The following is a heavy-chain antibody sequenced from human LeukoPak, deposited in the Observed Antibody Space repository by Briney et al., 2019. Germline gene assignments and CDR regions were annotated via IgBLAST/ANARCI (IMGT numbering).Heavy chain of an antibody. Sequence: GASVKVSCKASGYTFTSYYLHWVRQAPGQGLEWMGWINTNTGTSGSDQGFTGRFVFSLDTSVSTAYLQINSLKAEDTAVYYCARVGHYHDSSGYFLDYWGQGTLVTVSS. CDR1: GYTFTSYY. V-gene: IGHV7-4-1*02. D-gene: IGHD3-22*01. J-gene: IGHJ4*02. CDR2: INTNTGTS. CDR3: ARVGHYHDSSGYFLDY.